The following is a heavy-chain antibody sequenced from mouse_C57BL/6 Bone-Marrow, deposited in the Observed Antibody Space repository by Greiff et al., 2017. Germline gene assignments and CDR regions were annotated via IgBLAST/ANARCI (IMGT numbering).Heavy chain of an antibody. Sequence: DVMLVESGGDLVKPGGSLKLSCAASGFTFSSYGMSWVRQTPDKRLEWVATISSGGSYTYYPDSVKGRFTISRDNAKNTLYLQMSSLKSEDTAMYYCARYYRFAYWGQGTLVTVSA. J-gene: IGHJ3*01. CDR3: ARYYRFAY. D-gene: IGHD2-12*01. CDR1: GFTFSSYG. V-gene: IGHV5-6*02. CDR2: ISSGGSYT.